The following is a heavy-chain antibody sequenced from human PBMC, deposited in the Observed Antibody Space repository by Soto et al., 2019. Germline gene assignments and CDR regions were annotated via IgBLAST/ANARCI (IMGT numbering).Heavy chain of an antibody. V-gene: IGHV3-23*01. CDR1: GFTFSSYA. CDR3: ARIIVVESYMDV. CDR2: ISGSGGST. D-gene: IGHD2-15*01. Sequence: GGSLRLSCAASGFTFSSYAMSWVRQAPGKGLEWVSAISGSGGSTYYADSVKGRFTISRDNSKNTLYLQMNSLRAEDTAVYYCARIIVVESYMDVWGKGNTVTVS. J-gene: IGHJ6*03.